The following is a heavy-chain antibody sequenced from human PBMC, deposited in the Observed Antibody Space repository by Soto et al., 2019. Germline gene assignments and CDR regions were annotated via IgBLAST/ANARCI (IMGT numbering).Heavy chain of an antibody. CDR3: AREVVELGWFDP. Sequence: GGSLRLSCAASGFTFSSYWMHWVRQAPGKGLVWVSRINSDGSSTSYADSVKGRFTISRDNAKNTLYLQMNSLRAEDTAVYYCAREVVELGWFDPWGQGTLVTVSS. V-gene: IGHV3-74*01. CDR2: INSDGSST. CDR1: GFTFSSYW. J-gene: IGHJ5*02. D-gene: IGHD1-1*01.